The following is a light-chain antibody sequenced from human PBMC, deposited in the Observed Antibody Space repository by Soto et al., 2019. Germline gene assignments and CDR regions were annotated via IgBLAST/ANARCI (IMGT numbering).Light chain of an antibody. J-gene: IGLJ3*02. Sequence: QAVVTQPPSASGTPRQRVTISCSGSNSNIGRNTVNWYQQFPGAAPNLLIHSDNERPSGVPDRFSGSRSGTSASLAISGLQSEDEADYYCAAWDESPNVPVFGGGTKLTVL. CDR1: NSNIGRNT. CDR3: AAWDESPNVPV. V-gene: IGLV1-44*01. CDR2: SDN.